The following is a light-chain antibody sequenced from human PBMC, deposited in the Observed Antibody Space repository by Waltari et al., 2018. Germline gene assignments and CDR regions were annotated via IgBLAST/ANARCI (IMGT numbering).Light chain of an antibody. Sequence: EIVLTQSPGTLSLSPVERATLSRRASETVTNNYLACVQQKPGQTPRLLIYDTYFRATGVPDRFSGSGSGTDFTLTISRLEPEDFAVYYCHQCAHSPRTFGQGTRVEIK. CDR1: ETVTNNY. J-gene: IGKJ1*01. CDR2: DTY. CDR3: HQCAHSPRT. V-gene: IGKV3-20*01.